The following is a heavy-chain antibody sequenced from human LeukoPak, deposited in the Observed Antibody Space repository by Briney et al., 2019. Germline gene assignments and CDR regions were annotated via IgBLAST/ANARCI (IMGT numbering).Heavy chain of an antibody. CDR3: AKGIVVVPAALGYYMDV. Sequence: GGSLRLSCAASGFTFGSYAMTWVRQAPGKGLEWVAVISYDGSNKYYADSVKGRFTISRDNSKNTLYLQMNSLRAEDTAVYYCAKGIVVVPAALGYYMDVWGKGTTVTVSS. D-gene: IGHD2-2*01. V-gene: IGHV3-30*18. CDR1: GFTFGSYA. CDR2: ISYDGSNK. J-gene: IGHJ6*03.